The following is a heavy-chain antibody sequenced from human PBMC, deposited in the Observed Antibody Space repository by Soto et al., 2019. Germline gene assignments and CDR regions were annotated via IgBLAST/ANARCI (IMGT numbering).Heavy chain of an antibody. V-gene: IGHV1-69*02. CDR1: GGTFSSYT. J-gene: IGHJ3*02. D-gene: IGHD2-15*01. Sequence: QVQLVQSGAEVKKPGSSVKVSCKASGGTFSSYTISWVRQAPGQGLEWMGRIIPILGIANYAQKFQGRVTITPDKATSKAYMELSSLISEDTAVYYCAIPIVVVVADTHGHDACDICGQGTMVTVAS. CDR2: IIPILGIA. CDR3: AIPIVVVVADTHGHDACDI.